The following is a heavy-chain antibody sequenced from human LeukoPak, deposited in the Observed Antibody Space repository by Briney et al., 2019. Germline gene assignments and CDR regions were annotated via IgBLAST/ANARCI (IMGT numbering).Heavy chain of an antibody. V-gene: IGHV3-74*01. CDR3: ARASNRNSINFDY. CDR1: GFTFSSYW. D-gene: IGHD1-1*01. Sequence: RTAGSLRLSCAASGFTFSSYWMHWVRQAPGKGLVWVSRINGDGSTSNYADSVKGRFTISRDNAKNTLYLQMNSLRAEDTAVYYCARASNRNSINFDYWGQGTLVTVSS. J-gene: IGHJ4*02. CDR2: INGDGSTS.